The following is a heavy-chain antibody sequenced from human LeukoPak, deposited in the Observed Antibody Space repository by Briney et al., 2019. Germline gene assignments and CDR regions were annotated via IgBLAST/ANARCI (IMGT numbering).Heavy chain of an antibody. V-gene: IGHV3-15*01. Sequence: GGSLRLSCAASGFTFSNAWMSWVRQAPGKGLEWVGRIKSKTDGGTTDYAAPVKSRFTISRDDSKNTLYLQMNSLKTEDTAVYYCTTDPRRDYDYVWGSFDYWGQGTLVTVSS. CDR2: IKSKTDGGTT. CDR3: TTDPRRDYDYVWGSFDY. J-gene: IGHJ4*02. CDR1: GFTFSNAW. D-gene: IGHD3-16*01.